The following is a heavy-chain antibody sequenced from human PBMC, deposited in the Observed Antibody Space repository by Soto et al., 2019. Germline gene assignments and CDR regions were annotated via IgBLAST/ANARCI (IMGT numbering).Heavy chain of an antibody. CDR2: ISSSSSYI. J-gene: IGHJ6*01. CDR3: PRDEDIVVVPAAISYYYYGLDV. Sequence: PWGSLRLSCAASGFTFSSYSMNWVRQAPGKGLEWVSSISSSSSYIYYADSVKGRFTISRDNAKNSLYLQMNSLRAEDTAVYYCPRDEDIVVVPAAISYYYYGLDVWGHGTTGTISS. V-gene: IGHV3-21*01. D-gene: IGHD2-2*01. CDR1: GFTFSSYS.